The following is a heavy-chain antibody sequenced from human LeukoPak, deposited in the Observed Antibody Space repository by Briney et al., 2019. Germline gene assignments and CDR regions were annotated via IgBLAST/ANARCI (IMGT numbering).Heavy chain of an antibody. Sequence: GASVKVSCKASGYTFTGYYMHWVRQAPGQGLEWMGWINPNSGGTHYAQKFQGRVTMTRDTSISAAYMELNRLRSDDTPVYYCARDSYYTSGTYRGFWFDPWGQGTLVTVSS. J-gene: IGHJ5*02. V-gene: IGHV1-2*02. CDR3: ARDSYYTSGTYRGFWFDP. CDR1: GYTFTGYY. CDR2: INPNSGGT. D-gene: IGHD3-10*01.